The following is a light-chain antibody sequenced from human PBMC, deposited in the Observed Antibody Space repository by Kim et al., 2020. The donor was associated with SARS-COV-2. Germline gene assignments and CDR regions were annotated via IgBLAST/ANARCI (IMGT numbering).Light chain of an antibody. CDR1: SSNIGSNT. CDR3: GAWDDSMSAVI. J-gene: IGLJ2*01. Sequence: QSVLTQPPSASGTPGQSVTISCSGRSSNIGSNTVNWYQQLPGTAPKLLIYINNQRPSGVPDRFSGSKSGTSASLAISGLQSEDEANYYCGAWDDSMSAVILGGGTQLTVL. CDR2: INN. V-gene: IGLV1-44*01.